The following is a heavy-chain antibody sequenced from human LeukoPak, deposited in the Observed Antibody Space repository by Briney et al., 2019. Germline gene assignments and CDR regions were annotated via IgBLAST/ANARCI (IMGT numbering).Heavy chain of an antibody. Sequence: GGSLRLSCAASGFTFSNYAMSWVRQAPGKGLEWVSAISGSGGSTYYADSVKGQFTISRDNSKNTLYLQMNSLRAEDTAVYYCAKEGSEWNYYFDYWGQGTLVTVSS. V-gene: IGHV3-23*01. J-gene: IGHJ4*02. CDR3: AKEGSEWNYYFDY. CDR2: ISGSGGST. D-gene: IGHD1-7*01. CDR1: GFTFSNYA.